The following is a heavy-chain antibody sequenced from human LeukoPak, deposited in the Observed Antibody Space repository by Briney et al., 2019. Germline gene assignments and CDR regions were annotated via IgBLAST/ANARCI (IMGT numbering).Heavy chain of an antibody. J-gene: IGHJ3*02. CDR3: ARVYAADAFDI. CDR1: GGSISSYY. V-gene: IGHV4-59*12. CDR2: IYHSGST. Sequence: SETLSLTCTVSGGSISSYYWSWIRQPPGKGLEWIGYIYHSGSTYYNPSLKSRVTISVDRSKNQFSLKLSSVTAADTAVYYCARVYAADAFDIWGQGTLVTVSS. D-gene: IGHD3-16*01.